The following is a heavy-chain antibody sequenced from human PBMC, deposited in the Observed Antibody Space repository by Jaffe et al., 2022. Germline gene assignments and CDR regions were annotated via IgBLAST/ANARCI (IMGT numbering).Heavy chain of an antibody. V-gene: IGHV3-23*01. D-gene: IGHD2-2*01. CDR1: GFTFSSYA. CDR3: AKDGVPAANRDYYFDY. CDR2: ISGSGGST. Sequence: EVQLLESGGGLVQPGGSLRLSCAASGFTFSSYAMSWVRQAPGKGLEWVSAISGSGGSTYYADSVKGRFTISRDNSKNTLYLQMNSLRAEDTAVYYCAKDGVPAANRDYYFDYWGQGTLVTVSS. J-gene: IGHJ4*02.